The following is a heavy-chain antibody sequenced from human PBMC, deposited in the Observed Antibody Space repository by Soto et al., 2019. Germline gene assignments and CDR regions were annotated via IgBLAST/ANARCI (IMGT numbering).Heavy chain of an antibody. CDR3: ARDPNYYDIPEYYFDY. J-gene: IGHJ4*02. Sequence: PGGSLRLSCAASGFTFSSYAMHWVRQAPGKGLEWVAVISYDGSNKYYAGSVKGRFTISRDNSKNTLYLQMNSLRAEDTAVYYCARDPNYYDIPEYYFDYWGQGTLVTVSS. CDR1: GFTFSSYA. V-gene: IGHV3-30-3*01. D-gene: IGHD3-22*01. CDR2: ISYDGSNK.